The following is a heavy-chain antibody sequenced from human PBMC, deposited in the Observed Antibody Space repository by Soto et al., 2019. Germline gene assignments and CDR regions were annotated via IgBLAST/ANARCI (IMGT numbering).Heavy chain of an antibody. J-gene: IGHJ4*02. D-gene: IGHD3-3*01. V-gene: IGHV4-30-4*01. CDR3: ARDPDDLWSGYPHGFDY. CDR2: IYDSGST. Sequence: SETLPLTCTGSGGSISSGDYYWSWIRQPPGKGLEWIGYIYDSGSTYYNPSLKSRVTISVDTSKNQFSLKLSSVTAADTAVYYCARDPDDLWSGYPHGFDYWGQGTLVTV. CDR1: GGSISSGDYY.